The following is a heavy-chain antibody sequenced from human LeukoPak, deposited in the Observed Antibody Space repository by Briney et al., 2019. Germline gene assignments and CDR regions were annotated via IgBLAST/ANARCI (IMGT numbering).Heavy chain of an antibody. CDR2: ISANGVST. CDR3: AREAAAGSDY. CDR1: GFSFSSYA. D-gene: IGHD6-13*01. J-gene: IGHJ4*02. V-gene: IGHV3-64*04. Sequence: GGSLRLSCSASGFSFSSYAMHWVRQAPGEGLEYVSAISANGVSTYYANSVKGRFTISRDNSKNTLYLQMNSLRAEDTAVYYCAREAAAGSDYWGQGTLVTVSS.